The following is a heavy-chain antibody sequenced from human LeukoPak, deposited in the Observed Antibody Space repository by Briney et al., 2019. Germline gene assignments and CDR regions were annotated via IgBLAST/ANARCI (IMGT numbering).Heavy chain of an antibody. CDR2: VNHSGST. J-gene: IGHJ5*02. Sequence: PSETLSLTCAVYGGSFSGYYWSWIRQPPGKGLEWIGEVNHSGSTNYNPSLKSRVTISVDTSKNQFSLRLSSVTAADTAVYYCARPVPSRLGWFDPWGQGTLVTVSS. CDR3: ARPVPSRLGWFDP. D-gene: IGHD1-1*01. CDR1: GGSFSGYY. V-gene: IGHV4-34*01.